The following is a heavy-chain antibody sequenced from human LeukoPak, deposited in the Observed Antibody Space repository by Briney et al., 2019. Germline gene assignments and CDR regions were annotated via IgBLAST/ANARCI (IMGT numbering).Heavy chain of an antibody. Sequence: GASVKVSCKASGGTFSSYAISWVRHAPGRGLEWMGRIIPIFGTANYAQKFQGRVTVTADKSTSTAYMELSSLRSEDTAVYYCARDSVSGSHWGQGTLVTVSS. D-gene: IGHD3-16*01. CDR2: IIPIFGTA. J-gene: IGHJ4*02. V-gene: IGHV1-69*06. CDR3: ARDSVSGSH. CDR1: GGTFSSYA.